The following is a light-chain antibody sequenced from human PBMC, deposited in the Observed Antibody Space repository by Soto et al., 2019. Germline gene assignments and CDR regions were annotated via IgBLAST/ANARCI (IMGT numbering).Light chain of an antibody. V-gene: IGLV2-14*01. CDR1: SSDVGGYKY. J-gene: IGLJ2*01. CDR2: EVS. Sequence: QSALTQPASVSGSPGQSITISCTGTSSDVGGYKYVSWYQQHPGKAPKLMIYEVSNRPSGVSHRSSGSKSGNTASLTISGLQAEDEADYYCSSYTSSTTVVFGGGTKLTVL. CDR3: SSYTSSTTVV.